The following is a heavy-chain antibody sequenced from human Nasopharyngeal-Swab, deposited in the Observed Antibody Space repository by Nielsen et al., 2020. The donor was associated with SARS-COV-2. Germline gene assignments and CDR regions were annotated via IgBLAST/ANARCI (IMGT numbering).Heavy chain of an antibody. CDR3: ARDEQLAYGMDV. CDR1: GFTFSSYS. J-gene: IGHJ6*02. CDR2: ISSSSSYI. V-gene: IGHV3-21*01. D-gene: IGHD6-6*01. Sequence: GSLKISCAASGFTFSSYSMNWVRPAPGKGLEWVSSISSSSSYIYYADSVKGRFTISRDNAKNSLYLQMNSLRAEDTAVYYCARDEQLAYGMDVWGQGTTVTVSS.